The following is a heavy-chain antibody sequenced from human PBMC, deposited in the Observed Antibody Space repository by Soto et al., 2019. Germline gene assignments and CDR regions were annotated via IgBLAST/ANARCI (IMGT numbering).Heavy chain of an antibody. D-gene: IGHD3-3*01. CDR3: ATVLRFLEWPRRLDY. Sequence: ASVKVSCKVSGYTLTELSMHWVRQAPGKGLEWMGGFDPEDAETIYAQKFQGRVTMTEDTSTDTAYMELSSLRSEDTAVYYCATVLRFLEWPRRLDYWGQGTLVTVSS. CDR2: FDPEDAET. CDR1: GYTLTELS. J-gene: IGHJ4*02. V-gene: IGHV1-24*01.